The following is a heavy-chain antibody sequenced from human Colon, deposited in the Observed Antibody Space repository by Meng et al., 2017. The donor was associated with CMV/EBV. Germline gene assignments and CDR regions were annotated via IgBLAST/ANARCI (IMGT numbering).Heavy chain of an antibody. V-gene: IGHV3-53*01. Sequence: GESLKISCAGSGFFVSNTYINWVRQAPGKGLKWVSVIYRGGSPFYTDSVKGRFTISRDISKNTVSLQMNNLRVEDTAVYYCALSYGANQPFDSWGPGTLVTVSS. J-gene: IGHJ4*02. CDR3: ALSYGANQPFDS. CDR1: GFFVSNTY. D-gene: IGHD3-10*01. CDR2: IYRGGSP.